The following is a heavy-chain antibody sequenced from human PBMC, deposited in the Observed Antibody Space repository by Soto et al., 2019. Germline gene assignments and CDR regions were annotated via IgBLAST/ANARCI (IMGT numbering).Heavy chain of an antibody. D-gene: IGHD5-12*01. J-gene: IGHJ4*02. V-gene: IGHV4-4*02. Sequence: SETLSLTCAVSGGSISSDNWWSWVRQPPGKGLEWIGEIYHTGSTNYNPSLKSRVAISVDKSKNQFSLRLTSVTAADTAVYYCARSIGYSGYGLDYWGQGTLVTVSS. CDR3: ARSIGYSGYGLDY. CDR1: GGSISSDNW. CDR2: IYHTGST.